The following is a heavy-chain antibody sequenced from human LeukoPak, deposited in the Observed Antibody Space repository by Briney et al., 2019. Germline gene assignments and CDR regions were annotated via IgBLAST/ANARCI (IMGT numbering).Heavy chain of an antibody. Sequence: GGSLSLARATSGFTFSSYASSWVRQAPGQGLEWVSTISGSGNSTDYADDVKGPYTISRDNSRNTLDLQMNSLRAEDTAVYYCAKNGRPIVAAGLDYWGERSLPSVSS. D-gene: IGHD6-13*01. CDR1: GFTFSSYA. CDR3: AKNGRPIVAAGLDY. CDR2: ISGSGNST. V-gene: IGHV3-23*01. J-gene: IGHJ4*02.